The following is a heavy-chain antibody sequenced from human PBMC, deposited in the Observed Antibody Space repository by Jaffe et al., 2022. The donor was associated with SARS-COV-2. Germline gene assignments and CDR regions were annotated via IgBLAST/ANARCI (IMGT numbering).Heavy chain of an antibody. J-gene: IGHJ6*02. D-gene: IGHD2-21*01. Sequence: EVQLVESGGGLVKPGGSLRLSCAASGFTFSSYSMNWVRQAPGKGLEWVSSISSSSSYIYYADSVKGRFTISRDNAKNSLYLQMNSLRAEDTAVYYCARDGGGFIVVVADYYYGMDVWGQGTTVTVSS. CDR1: GFTFSSYS. CDR3: ARDGGGFIVVVADYYYGMDV. V-gene: IGHV3-21*01. CDR2: ISSSSSYI.